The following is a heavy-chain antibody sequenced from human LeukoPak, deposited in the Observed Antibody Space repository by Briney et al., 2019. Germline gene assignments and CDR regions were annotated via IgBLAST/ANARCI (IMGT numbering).Heavy chain of an antibody. V-gene: IGHV1-8*01. CDR3: ARGWVVRGVSRWFDP. D-gene: IGHD3-10*01. CDR1: GYTFTSYD. J-gene: IGHJ5*02. CDR2: LNPNSGNT. Sequence: ASVKVSCKASGYTFTSYDINWVRQATGQGLEWMGWLNPNSGNTGYAQKFQGRVTMTRNTSISTAYMELNSLRSEDTAVYYCARGWVVRGVSRWFDPWGQGTLVTVSS.